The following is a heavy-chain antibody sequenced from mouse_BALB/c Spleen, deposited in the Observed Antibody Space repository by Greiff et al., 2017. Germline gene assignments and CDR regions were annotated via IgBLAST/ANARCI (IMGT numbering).Heavy chain of an antibody. D-gene: IGHD1-1*01. V-gene: IGHV5-9-4*01. J-gene: IGHJ4*01. CDR3: AKNYYYGSSSHYYAMDY. CDR2: ISSGGSYT. CDR1: GFTFSSYA. Sequence: EVKLVESGGGLVKPGGSLKLSCAASGFTFSSYAMSWVRQSPEKRLEWVAEISSGGSYTYYPDTVTGRFTISRDNAKNTLYLEMSSLRSEDTAMYYCAKNYYYGSSSHYYAMDYWGQGTSVTVSS.